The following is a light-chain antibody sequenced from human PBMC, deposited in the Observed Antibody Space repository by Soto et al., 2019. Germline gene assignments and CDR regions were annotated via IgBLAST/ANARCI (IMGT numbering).Light chain of an antibody. J-gene: IGKJ1*01. CDR1: QSVGDTF. V-gene: IGKV3-20*01. CDR2: GVS. Sequence: EIVLTQSPGTLSLSPGEKATLSCRASQSVGDTFLSWYQQKPGLAPRLLIYGVSNRATGIPDRFSGSGSGTEFILPLSRLEPEDFALYYCGQFVSSPPRTFGQGTQVEIK. CDR3: GQFVSSPPRT.